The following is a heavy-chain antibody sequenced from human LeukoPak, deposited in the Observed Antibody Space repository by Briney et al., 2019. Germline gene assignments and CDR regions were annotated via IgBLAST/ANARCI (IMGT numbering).Heavy chain of an antibody. D-gene: IGHD3-3*01. CDR3: ARDPSRITIFGVVPGGDV. CDR2: ISSSSSTI. V-gene: IGHV3-48*01. CDR1: GFTFSSYS. J-gene: IGHJ6*04. Sequence: GGSLRLSCAASGFTFSSYSMNWVRQAPGKGLEWVSYISSSSSTIYYADSVKGRFTISRDNAKNSLYLQMNSLRAEDTAVYYCARDPSRITIFGVVPGGDVWGKGATVTVSS.